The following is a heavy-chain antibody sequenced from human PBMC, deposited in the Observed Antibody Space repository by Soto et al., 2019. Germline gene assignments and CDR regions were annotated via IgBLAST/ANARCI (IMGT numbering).Heavy chain of an antibody. CDR3: SRRLKLGADYYGMDV. V-gene: IGHV4-59*12. J-gene: IGHJ6*02. CDR2: IHYSGST. D-gene: IGHD1-26*01. Sequence: SETLSLTCTVSGGSISSYYWSWIRQSPGKGLEWIGYIHYSGSTKSNPSLKSRVTISVDTSRNQFSLQLNSVTPEDTAVYYCSRRLKLGADYYGMDVWGQGTTVTVSS. CDR1: GGSISSYY.